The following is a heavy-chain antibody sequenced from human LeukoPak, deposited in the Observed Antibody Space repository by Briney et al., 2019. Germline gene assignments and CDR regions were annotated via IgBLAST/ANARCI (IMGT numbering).Heavy chain of an antibody. CDR2: ISASGGST. Sequence: GGSLRLSCAAPGFTFSSYAMSWVRQAPGKGLEWVSDISASGGSTYYADSVKSRFTISRENSKNTLYLQMNSLRAEDTAVYYCAKKETTVTTFFENWGQGTLVTVSS. D-gene: IGHD4-17*01. CDR1: GFTFSSYA. J-gene: IGHJ4*02. V-gene: IGHV3-23*01. CDR3: AKKETTVTTFFEN.